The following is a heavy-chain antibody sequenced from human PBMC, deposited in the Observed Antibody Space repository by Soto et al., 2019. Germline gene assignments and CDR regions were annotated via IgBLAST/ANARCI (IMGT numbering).Heavy chain of an antibody. J-gene: IGHJ5*02. Sequence: GGSLRLSCVGSGFSFRDHSMNWVRQPPGKGLQWISYISSSSENIYYADSVKGRFTVSRDNAKNTLFLQMNSLRVEDTAVYYCAAYCYTMTCTHFHGYSWGQGTQVTVSS. V-gene: IGHV3-48*01. D-gene: IGHD3-16*02. CDR1: GFSFRDHS. CDR3: AAYCYTMTCTHFHGYS. CDR2: ISSSSENI.